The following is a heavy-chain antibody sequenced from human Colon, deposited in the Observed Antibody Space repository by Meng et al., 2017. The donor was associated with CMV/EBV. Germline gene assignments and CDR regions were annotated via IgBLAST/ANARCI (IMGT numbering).Heavy chain of an antibody. D-gene: IGHD6-13*01. CDR2: ISGPGGSI. Sequence: GESLKISCATSGFTFGSYSMNWVRQAPGKGLEWVSSISGPGGSIWYADSMRGRFTVSRDNAKTSQYLQMNSLRAEDTGVYHCARGSNVYYGMDVWGQGTTVTVSS. CDR3: ARGSNVYYGMDV. CDR1: GFTFGSYS. V-gene: IGHV3-21*01. J-gene: IGHJ6*02.